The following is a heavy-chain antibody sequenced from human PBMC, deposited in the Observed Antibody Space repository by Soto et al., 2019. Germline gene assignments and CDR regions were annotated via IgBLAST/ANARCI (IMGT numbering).Heavy chain of an antibody. CDR1: GFTFSDQY. V-gene: IGHV3-72*01. Sequence: EVQLVESGGGLVQPGGSLRISCAASGFTFSDQYMDWVRQAPGKGLEWVGRIRNKANSYTTEYAASVKGRFTISRDDSKNSLYLQLNSLQTEDTAVYYCTTDTGYWGQGTLVTVSS. CDR2: IRNKANSYTT. J-gene: IGHJ4*02. CDR3: TTDTGY.